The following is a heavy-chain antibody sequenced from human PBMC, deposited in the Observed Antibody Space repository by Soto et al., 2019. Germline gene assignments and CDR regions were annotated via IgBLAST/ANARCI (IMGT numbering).Heavy chain of an antibody. V-gene: IGHV3-33*01. D-gene: IGHD1-26*01. CDR2: IWHDGSEK. Sequence: PGGSLRLSCAASGFTFSSYGMHWVRQAPGKGLEWVAVIWHDGSEKYYADSVKGRFTISRDNAKNSLYLQMNSLRAEDTAVYYCARVGWEGGMDVWGKGTTVTVSS. J-gene: IGHJ6*04. CDR3: ARVGWEGGMDV. CDR1: GFTFSSYG.